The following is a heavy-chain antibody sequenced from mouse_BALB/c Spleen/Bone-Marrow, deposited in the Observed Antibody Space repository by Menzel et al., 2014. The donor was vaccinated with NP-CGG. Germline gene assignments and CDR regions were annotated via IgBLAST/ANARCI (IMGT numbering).Heavy chain of an antibody. CDR2: ISDGSSTI. Sequence: EVKLVESGGGLVQPGGSRKLSCAASGFTFSSFGMHWVRQAPEKGLEWVAYISDGSSTIYYADTVKGRFTIFRDNPKNTLFLQMTSLRSEDTAMYYCARLDVGGYWGQGTTHSLL. CDR3: ARLDVGGY. V-gene: IGHV5-17*02. J-gene: IGHJ2*01. CDR1: GFTFSSFG.